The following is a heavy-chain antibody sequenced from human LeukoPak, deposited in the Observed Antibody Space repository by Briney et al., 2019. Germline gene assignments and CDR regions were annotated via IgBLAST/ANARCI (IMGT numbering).Heavy chain of an antibody. J-gene: IGHJ6*02. V-gene: IGHV1-69*04. CDR3: ARIKTVGVPVAIDDYYYSALDV. Sequence: GASVKVSCKASGGTFDKNAISWVRQAPGQGLEWMGRIIPVVGVAQYAQKFQGRVTITADPSTTTAYMELSGLGSEDTALYYCARIKTVGVPVAIDDYYYSALDVWGQGTTVTVSS. D-gene: IGHD2-2*02. CDR1: GGTFDKNA. CDR2: IIPVVGVA.